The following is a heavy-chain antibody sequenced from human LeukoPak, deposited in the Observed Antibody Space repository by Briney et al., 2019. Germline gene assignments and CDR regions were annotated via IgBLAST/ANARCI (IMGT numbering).Heavy chain of an antibody. J-gene: IGHJ5*02. CDR2: MNPNSGNT. D-gene: IGHD3-10*01. CDR3: AHRITLVRGVRWFDP. CDR1: GYTFTSYD. Sequence: ASVKVSCKASGYTFTSYDINWVRQATGQGLEWMGWMNPNSGNTGYAQKFQGRVTMTRNTSITTAYMELSSLRSEDTAVYYCAHRITLVRGVRWFDPWGQGTLVTVSS. V-gene: IGHV1-8*01.